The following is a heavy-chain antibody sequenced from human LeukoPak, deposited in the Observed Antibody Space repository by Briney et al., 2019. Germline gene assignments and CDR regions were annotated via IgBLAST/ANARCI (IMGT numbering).Heavy chain of an antibody. CDR2: IRNKANSYTT. J-gene: IGHJ4*02. Sequence: GGSLRLSCAASGFTFSSYSMNWVRQAPGKGLEWVGRIRNKANSYTTEYAASVKGRFTVSRDNSKNSLYLQMNSLKTEDTAVYYCVGGAVYYFDCRGQGTLVTVSS. CDR3: VGGAVYYFDC. CDR1: GFTFSSYS. V-gene: IGHV3-72*01.